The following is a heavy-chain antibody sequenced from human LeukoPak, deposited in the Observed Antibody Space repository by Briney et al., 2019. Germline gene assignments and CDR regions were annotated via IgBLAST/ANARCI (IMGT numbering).Heavy chain of an antibody. CDR2: ISYDGSNK. D-gene: IGHD3-16*01. CDR1: GFTFSSYA. CDR3: VGGMMGNFDY. V-gene: IGHV3-30-3*01. Sequence: PGASLRLSCAASGFTFSSYAMHWVRQAPGKGLEWVAVISYDGSNKYYADSVKGRFTISRDNSKNTLYLQMNSLRAEDTAVYYCVGGMMGNFDYWGQGTLVTVSS. J-gene: IGHJ4*02.